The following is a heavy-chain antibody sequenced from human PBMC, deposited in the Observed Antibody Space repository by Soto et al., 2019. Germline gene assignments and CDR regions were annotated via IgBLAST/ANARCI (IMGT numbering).Heavy chain of an antibody. Sequence: ASLKVSCNASGYTFTSYGISWVRQAPGQGLEWLGWISAYNGNTNYAQKLQGRVTMTRDTSTSTVYMELSSLRSEDTAVYYCAREYSSSEDYWGQGTLVTVSS. CDR1: GYTFTSYG. CDR2: ISAYNGNT. D-gene: IGHD6-13*01. J-gene: IGHJ4*02. V-gene: IGHV1-18*01. CDR3: AREYSSSEDY.